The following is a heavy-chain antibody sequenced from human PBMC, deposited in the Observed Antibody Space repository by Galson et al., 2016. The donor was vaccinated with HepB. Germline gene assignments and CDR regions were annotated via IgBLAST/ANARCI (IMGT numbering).Heavy chain of an antibody. CDR3: ARDRWYFYGSGGGYGMDV. D-gene: IGHD3-10*01. V-gene: IGHV1-46*01. J-gene: IGHJ6*02. Sequence: SVKVSCKASGYTFTSYYMHWVRQAPGQGFEWMGIINPSGGSTSYAQKFQGRVTMTRDTSTSTVYMELSSLRSEDTAVYYCARDRWYFYGSGGGYGMDVWGQGSTVTVSS. CDR1: GYTFTSYY. CDR2: INPSGGST.